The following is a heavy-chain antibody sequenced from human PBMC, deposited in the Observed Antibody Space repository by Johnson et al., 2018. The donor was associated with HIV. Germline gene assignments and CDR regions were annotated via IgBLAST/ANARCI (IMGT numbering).Heavy chain of an antibody. D-gene: IGHD3-22*01. Sequence: QMQLVESGGGVVQPGRSMRLSCAGSGFTFSSYAMHWVRQPPGKGLEWVAVISYDGNNKYYADSVKGRVTISRDNSKNTLYLQMNSLRAEDTAMYYCAREGTEDMIVVVTSRDDAFDIWGQGTMVTVSS. CDR1: GFTFSSYA. V-gene: IGHV3-30-3*01. CDR2: ISYDGNNK. J-gene: IGHJ3*02. CDR3: AREGTEDMIVVVTSRDDAFDI.